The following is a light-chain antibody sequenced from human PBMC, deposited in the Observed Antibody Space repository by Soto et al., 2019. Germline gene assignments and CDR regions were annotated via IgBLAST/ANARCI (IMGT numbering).Light chain of an antibody. CDR3: SSYTSASTLLYL. CDR2: GVT. J-gene: IGLJ1*01. CDR1: SSDVGGYNY. Sequence: QAVLTQPASVSGSPGLSITISCTGTSSDVGGYNYVSWYQQHPGIAPKLLIYGVTNRPSGVSTRFSGSKSGNTASLTISGLQAEDEADYHCSSYTSASTLLYLFGTGTKVTVL. V-gene: IGLV2-14*01.